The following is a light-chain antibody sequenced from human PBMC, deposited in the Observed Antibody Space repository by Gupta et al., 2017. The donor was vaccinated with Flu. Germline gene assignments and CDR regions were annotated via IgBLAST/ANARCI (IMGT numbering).Light chain of an antibody. Sequence: QSALTPPASVSGSPAQSTTISCTGTSSDIGIYNYVSLCQQHPGKARKLLIYKGSKCSAGVASCFSGSKSGNTASLTISGRQAEDEADYYCSAFTTSNTWVFGGGTKLTVL. CDR1: SSDIGIYNY. CDR2: KGS. CDR3: SAFTTSNTWV. V-gene: IGLV2-14*01. J-gene: IGLJ3*02.